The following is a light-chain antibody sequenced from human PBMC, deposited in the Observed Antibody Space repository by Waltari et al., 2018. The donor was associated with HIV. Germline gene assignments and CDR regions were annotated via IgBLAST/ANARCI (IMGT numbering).Light chain of an antibody. CDR2: RNT. Sequence: QSVLTQPPSASGTPGQRVTISCSGSSSNIGSNYVYWYQQLPGTAPKLLIYRNTQRPSGVPARCSGSKSGTSASLAISGLRSEDEADYYCAAWDDSLSGQWVFGGGTKVTVL. CDR3: AAWDDSLSGQWV. V-gene: IGLV1-47*01. CDR1: SSNIGSNY. J-gene: IGLJ3*02.